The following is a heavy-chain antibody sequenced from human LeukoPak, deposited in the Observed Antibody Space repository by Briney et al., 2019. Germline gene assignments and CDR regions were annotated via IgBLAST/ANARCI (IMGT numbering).Heavy chain of an antibody. V-gene: IGHV4-4*07. CDR1: GGSISSYY. J-gene: IGHJ6*03. CDR3: ARVTGTTNDYYYYYMDV. D-gene: IGHD1-7*01. Sequence: PETLSLTCTVSGGSISSYYWSWIRQPAGKGLEWIGRIYTSGSTNYNPSLKSRVTISVDKSKNQFSLKLSSVTAADTAVYYCARVTGTTNDYYYYYMDVWGKGTTVTVSS. CDR2: IYTSGST.